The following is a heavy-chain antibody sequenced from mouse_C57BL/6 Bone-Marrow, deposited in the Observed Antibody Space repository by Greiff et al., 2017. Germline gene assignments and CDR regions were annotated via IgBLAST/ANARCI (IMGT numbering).Heavy chain of an antibody. CDR1: GFTFTSYT. J-gene: IGHJ3*01. D-gene: IGHD2-3*01. V-gene: IGHV5-9*01. CDR3: ARLYDGFPWFAY. Sequence: EVKLMESGGGLVKPGGSLKLSCAASGFTFTSYTMSWVRQTPAKRLVWVATISGGGGNTYYPDSVKGRFTISRDNAKNTLYLQMSSLRSEDTALYYCARLYDGFPWFAYWGQGTLVTVSA. CDR2: ISGGGGNT.